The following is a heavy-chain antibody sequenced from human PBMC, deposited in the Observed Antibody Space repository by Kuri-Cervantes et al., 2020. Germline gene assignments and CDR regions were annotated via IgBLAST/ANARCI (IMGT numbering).Heavy chain of an antibody. J-gene: IGHJ6*02. D-gene: IGHD5-12*01. Sequence: GESLKISCAASGFTFSDYYMNWIRQAPGKGLEWVSYTGKRDDKISYADSVKGRFSVSRDNAKNSLYLQMNSLRAEDTAVYYCARENDYSSGYDWDYYYYGMDVWGQGTTVTVSS. V-gene: IGHV3-11*04. CDR2: TGKRDDKI. CDR3: ARENDYSSGYDWDYYYYGMDV. CDR1: GFTFSDYY.